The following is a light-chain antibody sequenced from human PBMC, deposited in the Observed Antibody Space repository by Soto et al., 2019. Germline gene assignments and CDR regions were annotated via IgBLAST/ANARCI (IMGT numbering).Light chain of an antibody. V-gene: IGKV1-9*01. J-gene: IGKJ4*01. CDR2: AAS. CDR1: QGINNY. CDR3: QHHDSYPLT. Sequence: DIQLTQSPSFLSASVGDRVTITCRASQGINNYLAWYQQQPGKAPKLLIYAASTLQSGVPSRFSGSGSGTEFTLTLTTLHPEDFATYYCQHHDSYPLTFGGGTKVEIK.